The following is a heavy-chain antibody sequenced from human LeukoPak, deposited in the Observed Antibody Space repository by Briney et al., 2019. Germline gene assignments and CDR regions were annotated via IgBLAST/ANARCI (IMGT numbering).Heavy chain of an antibody. CDR3: AKSLCSSTWHDAIDI. J-gene: IGHJ3*02. Sequence: GGSLRLSCAASGFTFYNYAMSWVRQAPGRGLEWVSLISDSGGTTYFADSVKGRFTISRDNSKNTLFLQMNSLRAEDTAMYYCAKSLCSSTWHDAIDIWGQGTVVTVSS. D-gene: IGHD6-13*01. V-gene: IGHV3-23*01. CDR1: GFTFYNYA. CDR2: ISDSGGTT.